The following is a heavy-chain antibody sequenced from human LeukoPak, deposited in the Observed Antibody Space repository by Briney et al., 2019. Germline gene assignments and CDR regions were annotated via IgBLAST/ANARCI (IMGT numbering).Heavy chain of an antibody. J-gene: IGHJ4*02. V-gene: IGHV3-7*01. CDR1: GFSFSSYS. CDR2: MNEDGSDI. CDR3: ARGAYRYRY. D-gene: IGHD5-18*01. Sequence: GGSLRLSCAASGFSFSSYSMSWVRQAPGKGLEWVAKMNEDGSDIYYVDSVKGRFSISRDNAKNSLFLQMNSLRAEDTALYYCARGAYRYRYWGQGTLVTVSS.